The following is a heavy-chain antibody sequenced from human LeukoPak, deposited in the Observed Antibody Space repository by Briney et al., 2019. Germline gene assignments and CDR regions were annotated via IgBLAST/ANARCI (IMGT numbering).Heavy chain of an antibody. CDR2: IYYSGST. D-gene: IGHD2-2*01. Sequence: SQTLSLTCTVSGGSISSGGYYWSWIRQHPGKGLEWIGYIYYSGSTYYNPSLKSRVTISVDTSKNQFSLKLSSVTAADTAVYYRARDSVVVPSSGMDVWGQGTTVTVSS. J-gene: IGHJ6*02. V-gene: IGHV4-31*03. CDR1: GGSISSGGYY. CDR3: ARDSVVVPSSGMDV.